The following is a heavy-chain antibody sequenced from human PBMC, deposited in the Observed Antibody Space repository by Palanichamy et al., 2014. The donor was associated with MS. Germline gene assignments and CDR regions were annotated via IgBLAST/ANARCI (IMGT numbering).Heavy chain of an antibody. V-gene: IGHV4-4*07. D-gene: IGHD3-10*01. CDR3: ARGAYGSRSSNWFDP. CDR2: ISSGGSP. CDR1: AGSISSHY. Sequence: QVQLQESGPGLLKPSETLSLTCTISAGSISSHYWSWIRQPAGKGLEWIGRISSGGSPNYNPSLKSRVTVSVDTSKNQFSLNLSSVTAADTAVYYCARGAYGSRSSNWFDPWGQGILVTVSS. J-gene: IGHJ5*02.